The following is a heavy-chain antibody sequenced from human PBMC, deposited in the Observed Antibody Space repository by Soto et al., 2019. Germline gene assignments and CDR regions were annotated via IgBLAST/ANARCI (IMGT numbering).Heavy chain of an antibody. Sequence: GGSLRLSCAASGFTFSSYAMSWVRQAPGKGLEWVSAISGSGGSTYYADSVKGRFTISRDNSKNTLYLQMNSLRAEDTAVYYCAKVRITGPLDYAGAFDIWGQGTMVTVSS. V-gene: IGHV3-23*01. J-gene: IGHJ3*02. D-gene: IGHD1-20*01. CDR2: ISGSGGST. CDR3: AKVRITGPLDYAGAFDI. CDR1: GFTFSSYA.